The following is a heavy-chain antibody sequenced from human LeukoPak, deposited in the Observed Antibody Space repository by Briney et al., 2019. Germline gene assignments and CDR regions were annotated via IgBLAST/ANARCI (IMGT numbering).Heavy chain of an antibody. J-gene: IGHJ6*03. CDR2: ISSSSSYI. Sequence: GGSLRLSCAASGFTFSSYSMNWVRQAPGKGLEWVSSISSSSSYIYYADSVKGRFTISRDNAKNSLYLQMNSLRAEDTAVYYCARGQVGLEWDMDVWGKGTTVTVSS. V-gene: IGHV3-21*01. CDR1: GFTFSSYS. CDR3: ARGQVGLEWDMDV. D-gene: IGHD1-1*01.